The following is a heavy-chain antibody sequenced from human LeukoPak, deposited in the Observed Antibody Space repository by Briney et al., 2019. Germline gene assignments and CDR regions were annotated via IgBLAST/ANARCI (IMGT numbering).Heavy chain of an antibody. D-gene: IGHD6-13*01. V-gene: IGHV3-21*01. Sequence: GGSLRLSCAASGFTFSSYSMNWVRQAPGKGLEWVSSISSSSSYIYYADSVKGRFTISRDNAKNSPYLQMNSLRAEDTAVYYCARGSSPTGDYFDYWGQGTLVTVSS. CDR3: ARGSSPTGDYFDY. CDR1: GFTFSSYS. J-gene: IGHJ4*02. CDR2: ISSSSSYI.